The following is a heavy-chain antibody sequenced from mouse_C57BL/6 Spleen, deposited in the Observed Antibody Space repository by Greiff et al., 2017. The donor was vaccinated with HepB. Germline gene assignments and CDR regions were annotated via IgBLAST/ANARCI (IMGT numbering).Heavy chain of an antibody. J-gene: IGHJ2*01. CDR3: ARGGQSDY. CDR2: ISYDGSN. Sequence: ESGPGLVKPSQSLSLTCSVTGYSITSGYYWNWIRQFPGNKLEWMGYISYDGSNNYNPSLKNRISITRDTSKNQFFLKLNSVTTEDTATYYCARGGQSDYWGQGTTLTVSS. CDR1: GYSITSGYY. D-gene: IGHD3-3*01. V-gene: IGHV3-6*01.